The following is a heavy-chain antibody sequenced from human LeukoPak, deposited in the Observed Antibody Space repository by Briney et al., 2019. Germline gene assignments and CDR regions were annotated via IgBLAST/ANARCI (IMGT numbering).Heavy chain of an antibody. V-gene: IGHV3-11*06. Sequence: NPGGSLRLSCAASGFTFSDYYMSWIRQAPGKGLEWVSSISSSSSYIYYADSVKGRFTISRDNAKNSLYLQMNSLRAEDTAVYYCARDISGYSYGYYFDYWGQGTLVTVSS. CDR2: ISSSSSYI. J-gene: IGHJ4*02. CDR1: GFTFSDYY. D-gene: IGHD5-18*01. CDR3: ARDISGYSYGYYFDY.